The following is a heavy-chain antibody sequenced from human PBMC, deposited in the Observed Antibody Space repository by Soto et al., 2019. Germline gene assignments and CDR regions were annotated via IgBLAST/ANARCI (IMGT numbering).Heavy chain of an antibody. CDR3: ARDDAFDM. CDR2: INPNGGGK. CDR1: GYSFTGYY. J-gene: IGHJ3*02. V-gene: IGHV1-2*02. Sequence: SVKVSCKAAGYSFTGYYIRWVRPAPGQGLEWMGWINPNGGGKNYAQKFQGRVSMTRETSISTALMELSRLVSDDPAIYYYARDDAFDMSGQGAVVTLSS.